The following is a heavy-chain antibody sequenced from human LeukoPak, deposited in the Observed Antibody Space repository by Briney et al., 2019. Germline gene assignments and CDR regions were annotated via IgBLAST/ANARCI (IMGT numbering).Heavy chain of an antibody. V-gene: IGHV3-23*01. CDR2: ISTSGGST. J-gene: IGHJ3*02. D-gene: IGHD7-27*01. Sequence: GGSLRLSCAASGFTFNSYAMSWVRQAPGKGLEWVSTISTSGGSTYYADSVKGRFTISRDNSKNTLYLQMNSLRAEDTAVYYCARAKFNWGSTDAFDIWGQGTMVTVSS. CDR1: GFTFNSYA. CDR3: ARAKFNWGSTDAFDI.